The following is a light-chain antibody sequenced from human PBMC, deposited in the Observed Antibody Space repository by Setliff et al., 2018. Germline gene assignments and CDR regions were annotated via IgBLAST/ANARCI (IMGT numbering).Light chain of an antibody. J-gene: IGLJ2*01. CDR2: DVS. Sequence: QSAPAQPRSVSGSPGQSVTISCTGTSSDIGRHYYVSWYQQYPGKAPKLIIFDVSQRPSGVPDRFTGSKSGNTASLTISGLQAGDEADYYCCSHEASGPFGVGTKVTVL. CDR1: SSDIGRHYY. CDR3: CSHEASGP. V-gene: IGLV2-11*01.